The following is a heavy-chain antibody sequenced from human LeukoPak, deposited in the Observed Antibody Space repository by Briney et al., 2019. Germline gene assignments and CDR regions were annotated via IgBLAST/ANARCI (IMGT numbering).Heavy chain of an antibody. Sequence: SETLSLTCTVYGGSFSGYYWSWIRQPPGKGLEWIGSIFHSGSTYYNPSLKSRVTISVDTSKNQFSLKLSSVTAADTAVYYCARANYYDTSGYSRGAFDIWGQGTMVTVSS. D-gene: IGHD3-22*01. V-gene: IGHV4-34*12. CDR2: IFHSGST. CDR1: GGSFSGYY. CDR3: ARANYYDTSGYSRGAFDI. J-gene: IGHJ3*02.